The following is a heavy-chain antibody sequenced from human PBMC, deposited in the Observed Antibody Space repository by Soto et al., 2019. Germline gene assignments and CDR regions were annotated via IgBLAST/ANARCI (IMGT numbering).Heavy chain of an antibody. CDR1: GFTVSSNY. D-gene: IGHD7-27*01. CDR3: ARDLTGEYAFAI. CDR2: IYSGGST. Sequence: EVQLVESGGGLVQPGGSLRLSCAASGFTVSSNYMSWVRQAPGKGLEWVSVIYSGGSTYYADSVKGRCTISRDNSRNTLYLQMNSLRAEDTAVYYCARDLTGEYAFAIWGQGTMVTVSS. J-gene: IGHJ3*02. V-gene: IGHV3-66*01.